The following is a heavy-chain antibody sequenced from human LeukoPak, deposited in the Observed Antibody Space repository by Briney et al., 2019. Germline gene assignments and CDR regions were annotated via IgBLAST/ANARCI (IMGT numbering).Heavy chain of an antibody. D-gene: IGHD1-1*01. J-gene: IGHJ3*02. CDR3: ARGLDWKSAFDI. CDR1: GFTFSSYA. Sequence: GGSLRLSCAASGFTFSSYAMHWVRQAPGKGLEWVAVISYDGSNKYYADSVKGRFTISRDNSKNTLYLQMNSLRAEDTAVYYCARGLDWKSAFDIWGQGTMVTVSS. V-gene: IGHV3-30*01. CDR2: ISYDGSNK.